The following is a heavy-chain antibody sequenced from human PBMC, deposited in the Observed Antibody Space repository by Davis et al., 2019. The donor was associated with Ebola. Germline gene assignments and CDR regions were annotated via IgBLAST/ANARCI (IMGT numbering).Heavy chain of an antibody. CDR2: THYGGDT. D-gene: IGHD6-19*01. CDR1: GASVPNQY. J-gene: IGHJ5*02. V-gene: IGHV4-59*08. CDR3: AARTAVAGGWFDP. Sequence: PSETLSLTCDVSGASVPNQYWSWIRQPPGKALEWLANTHYGGDTHINPYFMSRVTISTDTSKNQFSLMLSFVTAADTAMYFCAARTAVAGGWFDPWGQGTLVIVSS.